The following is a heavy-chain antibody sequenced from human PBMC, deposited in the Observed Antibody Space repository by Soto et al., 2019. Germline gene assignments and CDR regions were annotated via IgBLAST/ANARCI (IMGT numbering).Heavy chain of an antibody. CDR2: INADNGNT. Sequence: SVKVSCKASGYTFTTYAMHWVRQAPGQRPEWMGWINADNGNTRYSQKFQGRVTITRDTSASTAYMELSSLRSEDTAVYYCAEDPPCYDTPGCCFEYWGQGTLVTVSS. CDR3: AEDPPCYDTPGCCFEY. CDR1: GYTFTTYA. V-gene: IGHV1-3*01. J-gene: IGHJ4*02. D-gene: IGHD3-22*01.